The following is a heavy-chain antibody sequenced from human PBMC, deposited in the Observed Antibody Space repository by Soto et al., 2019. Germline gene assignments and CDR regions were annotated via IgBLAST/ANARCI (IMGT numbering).Heavy chain of an antibody. J-gene: IGHJ6*03. CDR1: GYTFTSYD. D-gene: IGHD3-10*01. CDR3: ASARQVWFGEFYYYYMDV. V-gene: IGHV1-8*01. CDR2: MNPNSGNT. Sequence: GASVKVSCKASGYTFTSYDINWVRQATGQGLEWMGWMNPNSGNTGYAQKFQGRVTMTRNTSISTAYMELSSLRSEDTAVYYCASARQVWFGEFYYYYMDVWGKGTTVTVSS.